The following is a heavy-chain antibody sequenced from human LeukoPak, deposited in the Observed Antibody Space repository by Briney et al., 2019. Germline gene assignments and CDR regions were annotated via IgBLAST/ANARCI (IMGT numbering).Heavy chain of an antibody. Sequence: GASVKVSCKASGYTFTSYGISWVRQAPGQGLEWMGWISAYNGNTNYAQKLQGRVTMTTDTSTSTAYMELRSLRSDDTAVYYCARSSSDYDSSGPTSWGAYWGQGTLVTVSS. D-gene: IGHD3-22*01. CDR2: ISAYNGNT. J-gene: IGHJ4*02. CDR1: GYTFTSYG. V-gene: IGHV1-18*01. CDR3: ARSSSDYDSSGPTSWGAY.